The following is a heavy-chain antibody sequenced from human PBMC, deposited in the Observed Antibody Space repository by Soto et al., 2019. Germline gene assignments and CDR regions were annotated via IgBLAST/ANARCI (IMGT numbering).Heavy chain of an antibody. CDR1: GGSISSYY. Sequence: PSETLSLTCTVSGGSISSYYWSWIRQPPGKGLEWIGYIYYSGGTNYNPSLKSRVTISVDTSKNQFSLKLSSVTAADTAVYYCASSQFDYFDYWGQGTLVTVSS. D-gene: IGHD3-10*01. CDR2: IYYSGGT. J-gene: IGHJ4*02. CDR3: ASSQFDYFDY. V-gene: IGHV4-59*01.